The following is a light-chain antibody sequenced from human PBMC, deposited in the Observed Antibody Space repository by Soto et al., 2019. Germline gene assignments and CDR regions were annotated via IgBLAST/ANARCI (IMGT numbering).Light chain of an antibody. Sequence: QSALTQPASVSGSPGQSITITISCTGSSSDVGSYNLVSWYQKNPGKAPKLMIYEGSKRPSGVPNRFSGSKSGNTASLTISGLQAEDEADYYCCSYAGSYVFGTGTKVTVL. J-gene: IGLJ1*01. CDR1: SSDVGSYNL. CDR2: EGS. V-gene: IGLV2-23*01. CDR3: CSYAGSYV.